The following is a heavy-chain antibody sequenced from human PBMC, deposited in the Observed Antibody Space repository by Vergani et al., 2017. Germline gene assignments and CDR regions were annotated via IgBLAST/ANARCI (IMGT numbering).Heavy chain of an antibody. J-gene: IGHJ4*02. CDR2: ISGSGGST. CDR3: AKSGINMVRGVILFDY. D-gene: IGHD3-10*01. CDR1: GFTFSSYA. Sequence: EVQLLESGGGLVQPGGSLRLSCAASGFTFSSYAMSWVRQAPGKGLEWVSAISGSGGSTYYADSVKGRFTISRDNSKNTLYLQMNSLRAEDTAVYYCAKSGINMVRGVILFDYWGQGTLVTVSS. V-gene: IGHV3-23*01.